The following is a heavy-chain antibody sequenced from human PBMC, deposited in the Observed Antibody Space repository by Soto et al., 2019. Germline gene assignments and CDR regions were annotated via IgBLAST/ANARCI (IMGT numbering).Heavy chain of an antibody. D-gene: IGHD5-12*01. CDR1: GGSISSSSYY. V-gene: IGHV4-39*01. CDR3: ARRKSGYVRGKFNY. CDR2: IYYSGST. Sequence: SETLSLTCTVSGGSISSSSYYWGWIRQPPGKGLEWIGSIYYSGSTYYNPSLKSRVTISIDTSKNQFSLKLSSVTAADTAVCYFARRKSGYVRGKFNYWGPRSLATVPS. J-gene: IGHJ4*02.